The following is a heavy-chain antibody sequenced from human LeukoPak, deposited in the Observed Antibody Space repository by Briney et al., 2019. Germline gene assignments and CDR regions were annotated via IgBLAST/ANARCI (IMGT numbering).Heavy chain of an antibody. Sequence: GGSLRLSCAASGFTFSSYSMNWVRQAPGKGLEWVANIKQDGSERYYVDSVKGRFTISRDNAKNSLYLRMNSLRAEDTAIYYCAINWFHDYWGQGTLITVSS. CDR3: AINWFHDY. D-gene: IGHD1-20*01. CDR1: GFTFSSYS. CDR2: IKQDGSER. V-gene: IGHV3-7*01. J-gene: IGHJ4*02.